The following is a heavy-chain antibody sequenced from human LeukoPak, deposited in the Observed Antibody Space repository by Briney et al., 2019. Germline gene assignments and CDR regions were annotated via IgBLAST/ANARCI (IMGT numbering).Heavy chain of an antibody. J-gene: IGHJ3*02. V-gene: IGHV1-69*13. CDR2: IIPIFGTA. CDR3: ARDLDGSGSYYNGAFDI. CDR1: GGTFISYA. Sequence: GASVKVSCKASGGTFISYAISWVRQAPGQGLEWMGGIIPIFGTANYAKKFQGRVTITADESTSTAYMELSSLRSEDTAVYYCARDLDGSGSYYNGAFDIWGQGTMVTVSS. D-gene: IGHD3-10*01.